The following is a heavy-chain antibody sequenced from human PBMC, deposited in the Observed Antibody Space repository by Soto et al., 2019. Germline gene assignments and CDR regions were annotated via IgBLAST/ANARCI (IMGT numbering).Heavy chain of an antibody. CDR3: ARTMSGYSGYAADY. V-gene: IGHV4-31*03. J-gene: IGHJ4*02. CDR1: GGSISSGGYY. CDR2: IYYSGST. D-gene: IGHD5-12*01. Sequence: LSLTCTVSGGSISSGGYYWSWIRQHPGKGLEWIGYIYYSGSTYYNPSLKSRVTISVDTSKNQFSLKLSPVTAADTAVYYCARTMSGYSGYAADYWGQGTLVTVSS.